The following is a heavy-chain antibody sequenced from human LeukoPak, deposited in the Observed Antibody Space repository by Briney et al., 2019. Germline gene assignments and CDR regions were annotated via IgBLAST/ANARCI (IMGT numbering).Heavy chain of an antibody. J-gene: IGHJ6*02. CDR3: AREANYYGPGGLLDV. Sequence: GGSLRLSCAASGLTVSSTYMSWVRQAPGKGLEGVSVIYSCYNTNYADSVKGRFTISRHNSKNTLYLQMNSLRVEDTAIYYCAREANYYGPGGLLDVWGQGTTVTVSS. CDR2: IYSCYNT. CDR1: GLTVSSTY. V-gene: IGHV3-53*04. D-gene: IGHD3-10*01.